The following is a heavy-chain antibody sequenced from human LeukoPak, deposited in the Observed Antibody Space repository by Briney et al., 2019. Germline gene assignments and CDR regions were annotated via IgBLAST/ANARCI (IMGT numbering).Heavy chain of an antibody. CDR1: GFTFSSYS. D-gene: IGHD3-10*01. Sequence: GGSLRLSCAASGFTFSSYSMNWVRQAPGKGLEWVSSISSSSSCIYYADSVKGRFTISRDNAKNSLYLQMNSLRAEDTAVYYCARVPLGKGVPYYFDYWGQGTLVTVSS. CDR3: ARVPLGKGVPYYFDY. V-gene: IGHV3-21*01. J-gene: IGHJ4*02. CDR2: ISSSSSCI.